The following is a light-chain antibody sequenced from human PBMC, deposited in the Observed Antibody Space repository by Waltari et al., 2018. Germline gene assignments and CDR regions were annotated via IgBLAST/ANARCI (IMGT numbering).Light chain of an antibody. CDR1: QGISSY. CDR3: QQYYSYPPVT. V-gene: IGKV1-8*01. J-gene: IGKJ4*01. CDR2: AAS. Sequence: AIRLTPSPSSFSASTGDRVTITCRASQGISSYLAWYQQKPGKAPNLLIYAASTLQSGVPSRFSGSGSGTDFTLTISCLQSEDFATYYCQQYYSYPPVTFGGGTKVEIK.